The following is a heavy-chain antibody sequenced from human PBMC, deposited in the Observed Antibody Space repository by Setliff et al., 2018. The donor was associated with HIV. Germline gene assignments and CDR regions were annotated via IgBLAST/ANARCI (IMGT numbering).Heavy chain of an antibody. D-gene: IGHD6-6*01. V-gene: IGHV4-59*02. CDR1: GGSVSNHY. CDR2: LYYSGRT. Sequence: LSLTCTVSGGSVSNHYWSWIRQSPGKGLEWIGSLYYSGRTTYSPSLKSRVTISVDTSKNQFSLKLRSVTAADTALFYCARVGYSNSSYGMDVWGQGTTVTVSS. J-gene: IGHJ6*02. CDR3: ARVGYSNSSYGMDV.